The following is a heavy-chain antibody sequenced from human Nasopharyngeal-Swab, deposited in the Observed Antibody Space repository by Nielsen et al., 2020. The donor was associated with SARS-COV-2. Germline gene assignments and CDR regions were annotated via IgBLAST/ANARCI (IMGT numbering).Heavy chain of an antibody. CDR2: ISYDGSNK. J-gene: IGHJ4*02. V-gene: IGHV3-30*18. CDR3: AKDSDYYGSGSPFY. D-gene: IGHD3-10*01. CDR1: GFTFSSYG. Sequence: GESLKISCAASGFTFSSYGMHWVRQAPGKGLEWVAVISYDGSNKYYADSVKGRFTISRDNSKNTLYLQMNGLRAEDTAVYYCAKDSDYYGSGSPFYWGQGTLVTVSS.